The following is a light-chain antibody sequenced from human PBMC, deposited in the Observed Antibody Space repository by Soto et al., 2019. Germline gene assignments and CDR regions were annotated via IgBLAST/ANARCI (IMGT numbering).Light chain of an antibody. CDR3: QQYGSSGT. Sequence: DIVLTRCRGTLSLSPGERATRAFRASQSVSSYLAWYQQKPGQAPRLLIYDASNSATGIPDRFSGSGSGTDFTLTISRLEPEDFAVYYCQQYGSSGTFGQGTKVDIK. V-gene: IGKV3-20*01. CDR1: QSVSSY. CDR2: DAS. J-gene: IGKJ1*01.